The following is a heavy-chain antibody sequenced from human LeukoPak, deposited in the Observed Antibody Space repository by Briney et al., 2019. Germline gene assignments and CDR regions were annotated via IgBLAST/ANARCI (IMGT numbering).Heavy chain of an antibody. D-gene: IGHD5-24*01. CDR1: GGSISSNY. CDR2: IYTSGSTRST. V-gene: IGHV4-4*07. CDR3: TRGPQGRDGYTIDY. Sequence: SETLSLTCTVFGGSISSNYWSWIRQPAGKGLEWIGRIYTSGSTRSTNYNASLKSRVTMSVDTSKNQFSLKLSSVTAADTAVYYCTRGPQGRDGYTIDYWGQGTLVTVSS. J-gene: IGHJ4*02.